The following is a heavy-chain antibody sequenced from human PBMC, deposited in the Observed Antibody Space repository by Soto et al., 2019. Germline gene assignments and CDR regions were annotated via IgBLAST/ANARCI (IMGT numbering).Heavy chain of an antibody. J-gene: IGHJ3*02. V-gene: IGHV3-23*01. CDR2: ISGSGGST. CDR3: ARIVVVITTNDAFDI. D-gene: IGHD3-22*01. Sequence: AGGSLRLSCAASGFTFSSYAMSWVRQAPGKGLEWVSAISGSGGSTYYADSVKGRFTISRDNSKNTLYLQMNSLRAEDTAVYYCARIVVVITTNDAFDIWGQGTMVTVSS. CDR1: GFTFSSYA.